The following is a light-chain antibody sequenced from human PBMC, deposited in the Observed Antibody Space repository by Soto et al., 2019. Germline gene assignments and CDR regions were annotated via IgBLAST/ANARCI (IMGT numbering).Light chain of an antibody. J-gene: IGLJ2*01. CDR1: KLGDKF. CDR3: QAWDSSTAV. Sequence: SYELTQPPSVSVSPGQTASITCSGDKLGDKFTCWYQQRPGQSPVLVIYQDTKRPSGIPERFSGSGSGNTATLTISGTQAMDEADYYCQAWDSSTAVFGGGTKLTVL. V-gene: IGLV3-1*01. CDR2: QDT.